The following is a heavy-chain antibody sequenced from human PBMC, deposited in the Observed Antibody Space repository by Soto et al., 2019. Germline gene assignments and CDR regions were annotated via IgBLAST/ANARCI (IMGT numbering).Heavy chain of an antibody. J-gene: IGHJ4*02. CDR2: IHYGGST. CDR1: SGSITPYY. Sequence: QVQLEESGPGLVKPSETLSLTCTISSGSITPYYWSWVRQPPGKGLEWIGFIHYGGSTNYNPSLTSRVTISVDPAKTQFSRKLSSVTAADTAVYYCARTARETTVVRGVISYFDYWGQGTLVTVSS. V-gene: IGHV4-59*08. D-gene: IGHD3-10*01. CDR3: ARTARETTVVRGVISYFDY.